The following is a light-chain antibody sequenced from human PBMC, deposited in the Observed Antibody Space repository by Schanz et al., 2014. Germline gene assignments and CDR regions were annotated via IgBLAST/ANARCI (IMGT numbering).Light chain of an antibody. CDR2: DAS. CDR1: QSVSSN. V-gene: IGKV3-15*01. J-gene: IGKJ3*01. CDR3: QQYNDWVT. Sequence: EIVMTQSPATLSVSPGERATLSCRASQSVSSNLAWYQQKPGQAPRLLIYDASTRATGIPVRFSGSGSGTEFTLTISSLQSEDFALYYCQQYNDWVTFGPGTKVDIK.